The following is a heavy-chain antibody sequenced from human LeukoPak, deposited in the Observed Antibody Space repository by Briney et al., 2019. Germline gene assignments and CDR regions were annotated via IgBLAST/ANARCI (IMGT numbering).Heavy chain of an antibody. J-gene: IGHJ4*02. Sequence: SETLSLTCAVYGGSFSGYYWSWIRQPPGKGLEWFGEINHSGSTNYNPSLKSRVTISVDTSKNQFSLKLSSVTAADTAVYYCARRSDLVGATDYWGQGTLVTVSS. V-gene: IGHV4-34*01. CDR2: INHSGST. D-gene: IGHD1-26*01. CDR1: GGSFSGYY. CDR3: ARRSDLVGATDY.